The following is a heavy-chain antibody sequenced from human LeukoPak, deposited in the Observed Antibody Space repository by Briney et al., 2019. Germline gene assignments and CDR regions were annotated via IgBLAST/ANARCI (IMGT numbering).Heavy chain of an antibody. CDR1: GFTFSSYD. D-gene: IGHD3-9*01. Sequence: GGSLRLSCAASGFTFSSYDMSWVRQAPGKGLEWVSAISGSGGSTYYADSVKGRFTISRDNSKNTLYLQMNSLRAEDTAVYYCAKDLERRYFDCVPIGYWGQGTLVTVSS. CDR2: ISGSGGST. J-gene: IGHJ4*02. CDR3: AKDLERRYFDCVPIGY. V-gene: IGHV3-23*01.